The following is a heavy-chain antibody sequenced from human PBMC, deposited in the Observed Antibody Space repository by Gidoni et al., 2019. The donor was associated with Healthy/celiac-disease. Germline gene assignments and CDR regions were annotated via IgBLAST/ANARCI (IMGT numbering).Heavy chain of an antibody. D-gene: IGHD5-18*01. V-gene: IGHV4-34*01. CDR1: RASFSGYY. CDR2: INHSGST. CDR3: ARGLGYSYGWSRSVFDY. Sequence: QVQLQQWGAGLLKPSETLSLTCAVDRASFSGYYWGGLRQPPGKGLGWIGEINHSGSTNYTPSLKSRVTISVDTSKNQFSLKLSSVTAADTAVYYCARGLGYSYGWSRSVFDYWGQGTLVTVSS. J-gene: IGHJ4*02.